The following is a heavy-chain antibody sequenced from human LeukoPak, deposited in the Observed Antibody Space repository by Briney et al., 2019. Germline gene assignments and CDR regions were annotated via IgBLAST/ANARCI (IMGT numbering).Heavy chain of an antibody. CDR3: ARGSPVGYYYGSGDYFDY. J-gene: IGHJ4*02. CDR2: MNPNSGNT. CDR1: GYTFTSYD. D-gene: IGHD3-10*01. V-gene: IGHV1-8*01. Sequence: ASVKVSCKASGYTFTSYDINWVRQATGQGLEWMGWMNPNSGNTGYAQKFQGRVTMTRNTSISTAYMELCSLRSEDTAVYYCARGSPVGYYYGSGDYFDYGGQGTLVTVSS.